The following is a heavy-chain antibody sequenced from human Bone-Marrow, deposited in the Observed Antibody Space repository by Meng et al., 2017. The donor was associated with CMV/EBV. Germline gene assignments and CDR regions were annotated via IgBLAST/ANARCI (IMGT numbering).Heavy chain of an antibody. V-gene: IGHV4-34*01. CDR2: INHSGST. CDR1: GGSFSGYY. CDR3: ARLKGSYYFDY. J-gene: IGHJ4*02. Sequence: SEPLSLTCAVYGGSFSGYYWSWIRQPPGKGLEWIGEINHSGSTNYNPSLKSRVTISVDTSKNQFSLKLSSVTAADTAVYCCARLKGSYYFDYWGQGTLVTVSS.